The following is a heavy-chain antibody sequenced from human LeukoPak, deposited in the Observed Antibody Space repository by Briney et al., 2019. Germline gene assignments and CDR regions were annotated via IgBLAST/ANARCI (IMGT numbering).Heavy chain of an antibody. J-gene: IGHJ4*02. CDR3: ARVVTLADFDY. V-gene: IGHV3-7*01. CDR1: GFAFSTYW. Sequence: GGSLRLSCAASGFAFSTYWMDWVRQAPGKGLEWVGNINQDGSVKHYVDSVRGRFAISRDNARNSVYLQMSALRVEDTAVYYCARVVTLADFDYWGQGTLVTVSS. D-gene: IGHD4/OR15-4a*01. CDR2: INQDGSVK.